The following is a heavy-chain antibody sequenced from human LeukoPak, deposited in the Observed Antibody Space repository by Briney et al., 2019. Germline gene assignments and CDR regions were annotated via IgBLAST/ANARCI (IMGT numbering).Heavy chain of an antibody. CDR2: ISRGGNSI. J-gene: IGHJ4*02. V-gene: IGHV3-11*01. CDR1: GGSISSYY. Sequence: LSLTCTVSGGSISSYYWSWIRQPPGKGLEWVSSISRGGNSIYYTDSVKGRFTISRDNAKNSLYLQMNSLRAEDTAIYYCARDQYLDFRGQGTLVTVSS. CDR3: ARDQYLDF.